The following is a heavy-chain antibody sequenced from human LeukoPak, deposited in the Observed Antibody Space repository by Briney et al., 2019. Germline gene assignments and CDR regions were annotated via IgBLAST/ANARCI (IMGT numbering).Heavy chain of an antibody. Sequence: GGSLTLSCTASGFTFGDYLMSWFRQAQGQGMGWIGFISGGTTEYAASVKGRFTISRDDSTSIAYLQMNSLTTEDTAVYYCSRGSGWLSVYWGQGTLVTVS. CDR3: SRGSGWLSVY. D-gene: IGHD6-19*01. CDR2: ISGGTT. CDR1: GFTFGDYL. J-gene: IGHJ4*02. V-gene: IGHV3-49*03.